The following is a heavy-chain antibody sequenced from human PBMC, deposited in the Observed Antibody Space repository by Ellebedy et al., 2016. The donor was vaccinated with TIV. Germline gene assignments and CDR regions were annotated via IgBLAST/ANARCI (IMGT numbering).Heavy chain of an antibody. CDR1: GFTFSSYA. CDR3: AKVAGYSSGWGVDH. Sequence: GESLKISCAASGFTFSSYAMSWVRQAPGKGLEWVSAISGNGGTTYYADSVKGRFTISRDNSKNTLYLQMNSLRAEGTAVYYCAKVAGYSSGWGVDHWGQGTLVTVSS. CDR2: ISGNGGTT. J-gene: IGHJ4*02. D-gene: IGHD6-19*01. V-gene: IGHV3-23*01.